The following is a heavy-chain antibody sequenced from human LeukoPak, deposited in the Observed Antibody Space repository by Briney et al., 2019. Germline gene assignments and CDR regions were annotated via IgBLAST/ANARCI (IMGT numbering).Heavy chain of an antibody. CDR3: ARGFKTLYYFDY. CDR2: ISSSSSYM. V-gene: IGHV3-21*01. Sequence: GGSLRLSCAASGFTFNTYTMNWVRQAPGKGLEWVSCISSSSSYMYYADSVRGRFTISRDNAKRSLYLQMNSLRAEDTAVYYCARGFKTLYYFDYWGQGTLVTVSS. J-gene: IGHJ4*02. CDR1: GFTFNTYT.